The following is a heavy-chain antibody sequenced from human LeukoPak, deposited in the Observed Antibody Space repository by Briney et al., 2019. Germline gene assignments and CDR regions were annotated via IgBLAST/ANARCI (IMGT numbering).Heavy chain of an antibody. D-gene: IGHD4-23*01. Sequence: SETLSLTCTVSGGSISSYYWSWIRQPPGKELEWIGYIYYSGSTNYNPSLKSRVTISLDTSKNQFSLKLSSVTAADTAVYYCAIHTVVSAFDIWGQGTMVTVSS. J-gene: IGHJ3*02. CDR2: IYYSGST. CDR1: GGSISSYY. V-gene: IGHV4-59*01. CDR3: AIHTVVSAFDI.